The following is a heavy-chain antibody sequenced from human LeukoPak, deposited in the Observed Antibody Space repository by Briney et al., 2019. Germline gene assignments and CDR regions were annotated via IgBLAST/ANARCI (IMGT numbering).Heavy chain of an antibody. CDR1: GFTFSSCA. D-gene: IGHD5/OR15-5a*01. CDR3: ARDFRVRSRDYYYYGMDV. J-gene: IGHJ6*02. CDR2: ISYDGSNK. V-gene: IGHV3-30-3*01. Sequence: GRSLRLSCAASGFTFSSCAMHWVRQAPGKGLEWVAVISYDGSNKYYADSVKGRFTISRDNSKNTLYLQMNSLRAEDTAVYYCARDFRVRSRDYYYYGMDVWGQGTTVTVSS.